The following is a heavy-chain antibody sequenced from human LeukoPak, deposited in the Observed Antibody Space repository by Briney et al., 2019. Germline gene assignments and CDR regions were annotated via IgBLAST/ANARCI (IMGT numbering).Heavy chain of an antibody. CDR3: AKDIDVWGSYRYHTGIDY. CDR2: INWDGGST. Sequence: GGSLRLSCAASGFTFDDYAMHWVRQAPGKGPEWVSLINWDGGSTFYADSVKGRFTISRDNSKTSLYLQMNTLKAEDTALYYCAKDIDVWGSYRYHTGIDYWGQGTLVTVSS. V-gene: IGHV3-43D*03. J-gene: IGHJ4*02. D-gene: IGHD3-16*02. CDR1: GFTFDDYA.